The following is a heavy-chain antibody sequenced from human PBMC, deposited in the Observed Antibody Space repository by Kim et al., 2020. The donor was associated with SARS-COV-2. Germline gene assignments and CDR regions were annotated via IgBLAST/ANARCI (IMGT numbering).Heavy chain of an antibody. CDR2: ISYDGSNK. V-gene: IGHV3-30-3*01. Sequence: GGSLRLSCAASGFTFSSYAMHWVRQAPGKGLEWVAVISYDGSNKYYADSVKGRFTISRDNSKNTLYLQMNSLRAEDTAVYYCARDGDSGSFFDYWGQGTLVTVSS. CDR3: ARDGDSGSFFDY. CDR1: GFTFSSYA. J-gene: IGHJ4*02. D-gene: IGHD1-26*01.